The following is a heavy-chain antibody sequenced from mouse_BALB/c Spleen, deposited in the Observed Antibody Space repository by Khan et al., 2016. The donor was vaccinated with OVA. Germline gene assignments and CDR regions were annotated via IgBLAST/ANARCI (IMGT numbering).Heavy chain of an antibody. J-gene: IGHJ3*01. Sequence: VQLKQSGAELVRPGALVKLSCKASGFNIKDYYMLWVKQRPDQGLEWIGWIDPENGNTIYDPKFQGKASITADTSSNTAYLQLSSLTSEDTAVDYCARRGYGNYWFAYWGQGTLVTVSA. D-gene: IGHD2-1*01. CDR3: ARRGYGNYWFAY. V-gene: IGHV14-1*02. CDR2: IDPENGNT. CDR1: GFNIKDYY.